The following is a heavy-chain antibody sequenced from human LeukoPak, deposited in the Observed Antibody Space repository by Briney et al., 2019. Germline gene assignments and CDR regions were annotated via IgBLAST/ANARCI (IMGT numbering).Heavy chain of an antibody. D-gene: IGHD3-10*01. CDR3: ARAGGITMVRGVPYYYYYYGMDV. CDR1: GGTFSSYA. Sequence: SVKVSCKASGGTFSSYAISWVRQAPGQGLEWMGGIIPIFGTANYAQKFQGRVTITADESTSTAYVELSSLRSEDTAVYYCARAGGITMVRGVPYYYYYYGMDVWGKGTTVTVSS. J-gene: IGHJ6*04. CDR2: IIPIFGTA. V-gene: IGHV1-69*13.